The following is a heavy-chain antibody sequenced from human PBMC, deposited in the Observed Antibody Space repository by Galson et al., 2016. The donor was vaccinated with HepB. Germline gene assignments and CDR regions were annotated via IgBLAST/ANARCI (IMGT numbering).Heavy chain of an antibody. CDR1: GFTFSDYG. CDR2: IWYDGSHK. CDR3: ARFGGSLGVDV. J-gene: IGHJ6*02. D-gene: IGHD2-15*01. V-gene: IGHV3-33*08. Sequence: SLRLSCAASGFTFSDYGMHWVRQPPGKGLEWVALIWYDGSHKYYADSVKGRFTISRDNSKNTLYLQMNSLTAEDTAVYYCARFGGSLGVDVCGQGTPVTVSS.